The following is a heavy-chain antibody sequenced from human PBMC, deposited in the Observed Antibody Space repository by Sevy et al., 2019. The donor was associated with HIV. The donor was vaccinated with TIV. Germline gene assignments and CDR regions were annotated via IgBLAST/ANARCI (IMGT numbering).Heavy chain of an antibody. V-gene: IGHV5-51*01. J-gene: IGHJ4*02. CDR2: IYPGDSDI. CDR3: TRCRGDGYNEFDY. Sequence: GESLKISCKGSGYTFTSYWIGWVRQIPGKGLEWMGIIYPGDSDIRYSPSFQGQVTISADKSINTAFLQWSSLKASDTAIYYCTRCRGDGYNEFDYWGQGTLVTVSS. CDR1: GYTFTSYW. D-gene: IGHD3-10*01.